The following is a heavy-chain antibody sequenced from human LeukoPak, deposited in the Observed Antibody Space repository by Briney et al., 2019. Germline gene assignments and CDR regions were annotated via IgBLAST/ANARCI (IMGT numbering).Heavy chain of an antibody. V-gene: IGHV3-23*01. CDR2: INGRGDNT. CDR3: AKHYRMGVTVDYYYMDV. D-gene: IGHD3-16*01. CDR1: GFTFSSYA. Sequence: PGGSLRLSCAASGFTFSSYAMSWVRQAPGKGLECVSGINGRGDNTYTADSVKGRFTISRDNSKNTLYLQVNSLRAEDTAVYYCAKHYRMGVTVDYYYMDVWGKGTTVTVSS. J-gene: IGHJ6*03.